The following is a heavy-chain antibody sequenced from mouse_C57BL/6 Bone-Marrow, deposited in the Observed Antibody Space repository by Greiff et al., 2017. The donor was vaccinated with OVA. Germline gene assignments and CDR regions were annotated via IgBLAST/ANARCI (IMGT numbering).Heavy chain of an antibody. J-gene: IGHJ3*01. CDR3: ARDYDYSLFAY. CDR2: ISNGGGST. V-gene: IGHV5-12*01. D-gene: IGHD2-4*01. CDR1: GFTFSDYY. Sequence: EVHLVESGGGLVQPGGSLKLSCAASGFTFSDYYMYWVRQTPEKRLEWVAYISNGGGSTYYPDTVKGRFTISRDNAKNTLYLQMSRLKSEDTAMYYCARDYDYSLFAYWGQGTLVTVSA.